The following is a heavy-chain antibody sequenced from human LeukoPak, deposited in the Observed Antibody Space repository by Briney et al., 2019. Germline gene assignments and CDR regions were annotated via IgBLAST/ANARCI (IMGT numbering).Heavy chain of an antibody. CDR2: ISGSGGST. D-gene: IGHD3-16*02. CDR1: GFTFCSYA. J-gene: IGHJ4*02. V-gene: IGHV3-23*01. CDR3: AKNGRRYEYVLGSYRYMGAGFGY. Sequence: GGSLRLSCAASGFTFCSYAMSWVRQAPGKGLEWVSDISGSGGSTYYADSVKGRFTVSRDHSKYTHYLQMNRLKAAGPGVYYCAKNGRRYEYVLGSYRYMGAGFGYWGQGTLVTVSS.